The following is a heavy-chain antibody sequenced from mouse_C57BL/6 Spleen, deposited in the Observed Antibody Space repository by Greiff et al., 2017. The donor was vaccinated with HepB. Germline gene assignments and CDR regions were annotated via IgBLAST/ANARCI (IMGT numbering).Heavy chain of an antibody. J-gene: IGHJ3*01. D-gene: IGHD2-3*01. CDR3: ARGDGYYGAWFAY. CDR2: ISYDGSN. V-gene: IGHV3-6*01. CDR1: GYSITSGYY. Sequence: ESGPGLVKPSQSLSLTCSVTGYSITSGYYWNWIRQFPGNKLEWMGYISYDGSNNYNPSLKNRISITRDTSKYQFFLKLNSVTTEDTATYYCARGDGYYGAWFAYWGQGTLVTVSA.